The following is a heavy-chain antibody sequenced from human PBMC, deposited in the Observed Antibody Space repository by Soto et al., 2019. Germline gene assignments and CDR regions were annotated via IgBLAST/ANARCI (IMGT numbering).Heavy chain of an antibody. J-gene: IGHJ4*02. CDR1: GYTFLSFD. D-gene: IGHD2-2*01. Sequence: QLKLVQSGAEVKKPGASVKVSCKASGYTFLSFDIAWVRQAPGQGLEWMGWISTNNGERCYAKTLQGRVPLTTDRSTSTAYMELRSLRSDDTAVYYCARDLPPTYAYDYLGQGTLVSVSS. CDR3: ARDLPPTYAYDY. CDR2: ISTNNGER. V-gene: IGHV1-18*01.